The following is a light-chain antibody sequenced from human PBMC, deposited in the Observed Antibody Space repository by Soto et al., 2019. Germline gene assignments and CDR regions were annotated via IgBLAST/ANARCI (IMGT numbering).Light chain of an antibody. CDR1: SSDVGGYNY. CDR2: EVS. J-gene: IGLJ3*02. Sequence: QSALTQPASVSGSPGQSITISCTGTSSDVGGYNYVSWYQQHPGIAPKLMIYEVSNRPSGVSNRFSGSRSGNTASLTISGLQADDEADYYCCSYAGNRTFVFGGGTKLTVL. CDR3: CSYAGNRTFV. V-gene: IGLV2-14*01.